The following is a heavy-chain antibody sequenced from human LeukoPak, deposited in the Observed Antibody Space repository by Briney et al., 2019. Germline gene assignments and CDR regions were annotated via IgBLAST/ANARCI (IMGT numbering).Heavy chain of an antibody. V-gene: IGHV1-8*03. CDR2: MNGNRGNT. CDR1: GLTFTSYD. Sequence: ASVKVSCKASGLTFTSYDINWVRQAPGQGLEWMGWMNGNRGNTVYAQKLEGRVTITRNSSISTAYMELSSLRFEDTAVYYCARSRAWFYPCVWGHLILVTASS. J-gene: IGHJ4*01. D-gene: IGHD3-10*01. CDR3: ARSRAWFYPCV.